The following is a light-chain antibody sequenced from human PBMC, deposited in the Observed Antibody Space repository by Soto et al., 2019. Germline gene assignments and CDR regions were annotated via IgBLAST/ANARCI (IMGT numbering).Light chain of an antibody. CDR2: GNN. CDR1: SSNIGSHT. V-gene: IGLV1-44*01. J-gene: IGLJ2*01. CDR3: AAWDDSLNGVV. Sequence: QSVLTQPPSASGTPGQRVTISCSGGSSNIGSHTVNWYQHLPGTAPELLVYGNNQRPSGVPDRFSGSQSGASASLAISGLQSEDEADYCCAAWDDSLNGVVFGGGTKLTVL.